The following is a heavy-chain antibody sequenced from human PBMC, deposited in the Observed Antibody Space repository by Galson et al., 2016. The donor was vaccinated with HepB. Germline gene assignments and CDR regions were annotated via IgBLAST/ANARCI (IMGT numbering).Heavy chain of an antibody. CDR1: GFTFTNYW. Sequence: SLRLSCAASGFTFTNYWMHWVRQAPGKGLEWVAVISYDGSNKYYADSVKGRFTISRDNSKNTLYLQMNSLRAEDTAVYYCAKVRQLAYSYGMDVWGQGTTVTVSS. CDR2: ISYDGSNK. CDR3: AKVRQLAYSYGMDV. V-gene: IGHV3-30*18. D-gene: IGHD6-6*01. J-gene: IGHJ6*02.